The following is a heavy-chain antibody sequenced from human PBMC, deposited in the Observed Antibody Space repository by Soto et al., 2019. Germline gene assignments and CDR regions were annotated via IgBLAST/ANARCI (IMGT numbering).Heavy chain of an antibody. Sequence: ASVKVSCKASGYTFTSYAISWVRQAPGQGLEWMGWISAYNGNTNYAQKLQVRVTMTTDTSTSTAYMELRSLRSDDTAVYYCARAVADTIHSYYYNGMDVWGQGTTVTVAS. V-gene: IGHV1-18*01. D-gene: IGHD5-12*01. CDR1: GYTFTSYA. CDR3: ARAVADTIHSYYYNGMDV. J-gene: IGHJ6*02. CDR2: ISAYNGNT.